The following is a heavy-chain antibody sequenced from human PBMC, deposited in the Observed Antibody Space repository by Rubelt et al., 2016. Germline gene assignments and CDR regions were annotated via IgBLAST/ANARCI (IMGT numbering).Heavy chain of an antibody. CDR3: ARGYYSDGRAAFDI. V-gene: IGHV4-59*01. CDR1: GGSISNYY. J-gene: IGHJ3*02. Sequence: QVQLQESGPGLVKPSETLSLTCTVSGGSISNYYWSWIRKPPGKGLEWIGYIHYSGSTKNNLSLKSRVTISVDTPKNQFSLNRTSVTAADTAVYYCARGYYSDGRAAFDIWGQGTMVTVSS. D-gene: IGHD3-10*01. CDR2: IHYSGST.